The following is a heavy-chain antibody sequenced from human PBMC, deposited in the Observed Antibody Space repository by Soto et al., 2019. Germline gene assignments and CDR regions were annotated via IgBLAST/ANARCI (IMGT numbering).Heavy chain of an antibody. CDR1: GFTFSSYG. CDR2: IWYDGSNK. D-gene: IGHD6-13*01. Sequence: PGGSLRLSCVVSGFTFSSYGMHWVRQAPGKGLEWVAVIWYDGSNKNYADSVKGRFTISRDNSKNTLYLQMNSLRAEDTAVYHCARGAFGQQLVLADDYWGQGTLVTVSS. V-gene: IGHV3-33*01. J-gene: IGHJ4*02. CDR3: ARGAFGQQLVLADDY.